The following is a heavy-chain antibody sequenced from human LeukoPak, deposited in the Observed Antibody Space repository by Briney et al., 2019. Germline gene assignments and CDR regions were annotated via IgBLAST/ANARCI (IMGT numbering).Heavy chain of an antibody. D-gene: IGHD3-16*02. CDR1: GFTFSSYA. CDR3: ATPITFGGVIDVRGK. CDR2: ISSSSSTI. V-gene: IGHV3-48*04. Sequence: SGGSLRLPCAASGFTFSSYAMHWVRQAPGKGLEWVSYISSSSSTIYYADSVKGRFTISRDNAKNSLYLQMNSLRAEDTAVYYCATPITFGGVIDVRGKWGQGTLVTVSS. J-gene: IGHJ4*02.